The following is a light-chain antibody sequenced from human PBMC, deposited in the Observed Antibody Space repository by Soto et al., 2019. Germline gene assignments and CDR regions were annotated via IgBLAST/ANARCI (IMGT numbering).Light chain of an antibody. V-gene: IGLV2-23*02. Sequence: ALTQPASVSGSPGQSITISCTGTSSDVGNYNLVSWYQQVPGKVPKLIIYEVIQRPSGVSNRFSGSKSGNTASLTISGLQPEDEGDYYCCSYAGSTALFGGGTKVTVL. CDR3: CSYAGSTAL. CDR1: SSDVGNYNL. J-gene: IGLJ2*01. CDR2: EVI.